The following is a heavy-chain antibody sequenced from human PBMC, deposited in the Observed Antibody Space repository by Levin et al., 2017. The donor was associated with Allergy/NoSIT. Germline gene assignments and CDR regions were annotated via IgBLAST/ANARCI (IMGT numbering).Heavy chain of an antibody. D-gene: IGHD6-13*01. J-gene: IGHJ4*02. V-gene: IGHV4-39*01. CDR1: GGSISSSSYF. CDR2: VYDSGST. Sequence: SQTLSLTCTVSGGSISSSSYFWGWLRQPPGKGLEWIGSVYDSGSTYYNPSLKSRVTISVDTSKNQFSLKLSSVTAADTAVYYCARRNPAAGPTLDYWGQGTLVTVSS. CDR3: ARRNPAAGPTLDY.